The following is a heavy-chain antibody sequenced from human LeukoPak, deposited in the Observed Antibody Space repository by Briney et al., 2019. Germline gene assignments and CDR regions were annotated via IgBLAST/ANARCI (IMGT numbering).Heavy chain of an antibody. CDR2: MYYRGST. J-gene: IGHJ4*02. CDR1: GFIFTSYS. Sequence: GSLRLSCAASGFIFTSYSMNWVRQAPGKGLEWIGSMYYRGSTYHNPSLKSRVTISVDTSKNQFSLKLTSVTAADTAVYYCARALPGYSYGYYFDYWGQGTLVTVSS. V-gene: IGHV4-38-2*01. D-gene: IGHD5-18*01. CDR3: ARALPGYSYGYYFDY.